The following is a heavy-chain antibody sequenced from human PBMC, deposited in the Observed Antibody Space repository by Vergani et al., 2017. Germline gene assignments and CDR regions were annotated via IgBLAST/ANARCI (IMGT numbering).Heavy chain of an antibody. V-gene: IGHV4-31*03. J-gene: IGHJ2*01. Sequence: QVQLQESGPGLVKPSQTLSLTCTVSGGSISSGGYYWSWIRQHXGKGLEWIGYIYYSGSTYYNPSLKSRVTISVDTSKNQFSLKLSSVTAADTAVYYCARGLNYYDSSGYLHWYFDLWGRGTLVTVSS. CDR2: IYYSGST. CDR1: GGSISSGGYY. D-gene: IGHD3-22*01. CDR3: ARGLNYYDSSGYLHWYFDL.